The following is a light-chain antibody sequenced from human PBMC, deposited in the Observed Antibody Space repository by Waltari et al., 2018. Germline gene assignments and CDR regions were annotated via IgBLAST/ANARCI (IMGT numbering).Light chain of an antibody. J-gene: IGKJ5*01. V-gene: IGKV1-33*01. Sequence: DIQLTQSPSSLSASVGDRVTITCQASQGSTKYLNWYQQKPGKVTKLLIYDASNLERGVPSRFSGSGSGTDFTFTISGLQPEDIATYYCQQYENIPITFGQGTRLEIK. CDR2: DAS. CDR1: QGSTKY. CDR3: QQYENIPIT.